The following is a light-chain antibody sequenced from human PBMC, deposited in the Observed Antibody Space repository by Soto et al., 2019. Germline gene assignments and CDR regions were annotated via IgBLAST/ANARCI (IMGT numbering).Light chain of an antibody. V-gene: IGKV2-28*01. J-gene: IGKJ1*01. CDR3: MQALQTRLA. CDR1: HSLLHSDGKTY. Sequence: DIVMTQTPLSLSVTPGQPASISCKSSHSLLHSDGKTYLYWYLQKPGQSPQLLIYLGSNRASGVPDRFSGSGSGTDFTLKISRVEAEDVGVYYCMQALQTRLAFGQGTKVDIK. CDR2: LGS.